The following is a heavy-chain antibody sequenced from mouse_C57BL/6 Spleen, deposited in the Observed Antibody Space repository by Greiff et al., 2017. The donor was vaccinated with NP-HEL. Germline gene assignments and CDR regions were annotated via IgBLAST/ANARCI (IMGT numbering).Heavy chain of an antibody. CDR2: ISDGGSYT. CDR1: GFTFSSYA. V-gene: IGHV5-4*01. J-gene: IGHJ2*01. CDR3: ARDRADYYGSEGLGY. D-gene: IGHD1-1*01. Sequence: EVKLMESGGGLVKPGGSLKLSCAASGFTFSSYAMSWVRQTPEKRLEWVATISDGGSYTYYPDNVKGRFTISRDNAKNNLYLQMSHLKSEDTAMYYCARDRADYYGSEGLGYWGQGTTLTVSS.